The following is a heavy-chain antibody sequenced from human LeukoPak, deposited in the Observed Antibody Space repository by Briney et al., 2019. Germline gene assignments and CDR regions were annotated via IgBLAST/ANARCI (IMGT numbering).Heavy chain of an antibody. CDR1: GYTFTSYY. V-gene: IGHV1-46*01. D-gene: IGHD5-24*01. CDR2: INPSGGST. CDR3: ARAMADDAFDI. Sequence: ASVKVSSKASGYTFTSYYMHWVRQAPGQGLEWMGIINPSGGSTSYAQKFQGRVTMTRDTSTSTVYMELSSLRSEDTAVYYCARAMADDAFDIWGQGTMVTVSS. J-gene: IGHJ3*02.